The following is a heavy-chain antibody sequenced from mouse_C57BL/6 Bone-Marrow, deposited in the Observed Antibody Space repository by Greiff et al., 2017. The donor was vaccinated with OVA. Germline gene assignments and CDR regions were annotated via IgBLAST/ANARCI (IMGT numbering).Heavy chain of an antibody. CDR1: GYTFTSYW. CDR2: IDPSDSYT. CDR3: ASWSWGYCDV. J-gene: IGHJ1*03. V-gene: IGHV1-69*01. Sequence: QVQLQQPGAELVMPGASVKLSCKASGYTFTSYWMHWVKQRPGQGLEWIGEIDPSDSYTNYNQNIKGKSTLTVDKTSSTAYMQLSSLTSEDSAVYYCASWSWGYCDVWGTGTTVTVSS.